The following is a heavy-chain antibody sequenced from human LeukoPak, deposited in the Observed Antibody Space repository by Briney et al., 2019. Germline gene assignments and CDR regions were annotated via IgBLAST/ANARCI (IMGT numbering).Heavy chain of an antibody. D-gene: IGHD3-22*01. CDR2: IYTSGST. CDR3: ARVYSSGYYPWYFDL. CDR1: GASISSYY. Sequence: SETLSLTCTVAGASISSYYWSWVRQPAGKGREWIGRIYTSGSTNYNPSRKSRVTMSVDTSKNQFSLKLSSVTAADTAVYYCARVYSSGYYPWYFDLWGRGTLVTVSS. J-gene: IGHJ2*01. V-gene: IGHV4-4*07.